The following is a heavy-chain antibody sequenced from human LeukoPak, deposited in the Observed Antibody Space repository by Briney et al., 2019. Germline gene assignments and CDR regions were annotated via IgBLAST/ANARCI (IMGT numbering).Heavy chain of an antibody. CDR2: INHSGST. Sequence: SETLSLTCAVYGGSSSGYYWSWIRQPPGKGLEWIGEINHSGSTNYNPSLKSRVTISVDTSKNQFSLKLSSVTAADTAVYYCASRGMVYWGQGTLVTVSS. V-gene: IGHV4-34*01. CDR3: ASRGMVY. J-gene: IGHJ4*02. CDR1: GGSSSGYY. D-gene: IGHD3-10*01.